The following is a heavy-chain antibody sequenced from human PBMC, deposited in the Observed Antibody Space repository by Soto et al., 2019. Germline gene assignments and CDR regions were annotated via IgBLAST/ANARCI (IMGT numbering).Heavy chain of an antibody. CDR2: IYYSGSN. CDR3: ARISLSGYSGYDQSYYFDY. CDR1: GGSISSGGYY. Sequence: SETLSLTCTVSGGSISSGGYYWSWIRQHPGKGLEWIGYIYYSGSNYYNPSLKSRVTISVDTSKNQFSLKLSSVTAADTAVYYCARISLSGYSGYDQSYYFDYWGQGTLVTVSS. J-gene: IGHJ4*02. V-gene: IGHV4-31*03. D-gene: IGHD5-12*01.